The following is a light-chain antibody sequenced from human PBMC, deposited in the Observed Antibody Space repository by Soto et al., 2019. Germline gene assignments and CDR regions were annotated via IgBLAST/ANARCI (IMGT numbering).Light chain of an antibody. V-gene: IGLV2-14*01. CDR2: EVS. CDR1: SSDVGGYNY. J-gene: IGLJ2*01. Sequence: QSALTQPASVSGSPGQSITISCTGTSSDVGGYNYVSWYQQHPGKAPKLMIYEVSNRPSGVSNRFSGSKSGNTASLTISGLQAEDEADYYCSSYPSISTPVVFCGGTNLTGL. CDR3: SSYPSISTPVV.